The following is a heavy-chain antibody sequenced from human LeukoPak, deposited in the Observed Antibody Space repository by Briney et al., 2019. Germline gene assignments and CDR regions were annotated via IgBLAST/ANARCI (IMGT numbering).Heavy chain of an antibody. D-gene: IGHD3-10*01. CDR1: GYTFTSYY. V-gene: IGHV1-8*02. CDR3: ARGSSGDYSVSGSAWFDP. CDR2: MNPNSGNT. J-gene: IGHJ5*02. Sequence: GASVKVSCKASGYTFTSYYMHWVRQAPGQGLEWMGWMNPNSGNTGYAQKFQGRVTMTRNTSVSTAYMDLSSLRSEDTAVYYCARGSSGDYSVSGSAWFDPWGQGTLVTVSS.